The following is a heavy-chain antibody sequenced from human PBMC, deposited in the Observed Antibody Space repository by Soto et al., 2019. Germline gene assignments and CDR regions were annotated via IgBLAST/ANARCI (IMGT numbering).Heavy chain of an antibody. CDR2: IYTSGST. V-gene: IGHV4-4*07. J-gene: IGHJ6*02. D-gene: IGHD6-13*01. CDR1: GGSISSYD. CDR3: GRDWGGSSWEFYYYYGMDV. Sequence: PSETLSLTCTVSGGSISSYDWSWIRQPAGKGLEWIGRIYTSGSTNYNPSLKSRGTMSVDTTKKQRSLKLRSVTAADTAVYYYGRDWGGSSWEFYYYYGMDVWGQGTTVTVSS.